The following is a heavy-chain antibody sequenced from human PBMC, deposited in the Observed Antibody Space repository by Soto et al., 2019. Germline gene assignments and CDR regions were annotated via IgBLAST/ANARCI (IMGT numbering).Heavy chain of an antibody. D-gene: IGHD6-13*01. CDR3: ATEGSSIQGSTWGPYYGMDV. CDR2: IDPSDSYT. CDR1: GYSFTSYW. J-gene: IGHJ6*02. Sequence: GESLKISCKGSGYSFTSYWISWVSQMPGKGLEWMGRIDPSDSYTNYSPSFQGHVTISADKSISTAYLQWSSLKASDTAIYYCATEGSSIQGSTWGPYYGMDVWGQGTTVTVSS. V-gene: IGHV5-10-1*01.